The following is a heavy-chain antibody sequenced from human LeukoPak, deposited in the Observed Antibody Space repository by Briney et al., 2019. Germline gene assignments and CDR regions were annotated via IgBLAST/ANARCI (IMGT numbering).Heavy chain of an antibody. CDR3: ATENY. CDR1: GFTFEDYA. J-gene: IGHJ4*02. CDR2: ISWNSDSI. D-gene: IGHD1-14*01. Sequence: SGRSLRLSCAASGFTFEDYAMYWVRQPPGKGLEWVSGISWNSDSIDYVDSVKGRFTISRDNAKNPLYLQMNSLRNEDTAVYYCATENYWGQGTLVTVSS. V-gene: IGHV3-9*01.